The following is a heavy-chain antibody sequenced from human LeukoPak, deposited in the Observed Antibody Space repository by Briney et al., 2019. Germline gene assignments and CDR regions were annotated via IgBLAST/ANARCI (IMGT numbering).Heavy chain of an antibody. CDR3: ARSSTGSYFDY. CDR1: GGSMSRKY. CDR2: MYYSGST. D-gene: IGHD3-3*02. Sequence: AETLTLTCTDSGGSMSRKYWSWIRHPPGKVLDWIGYMYYSGSTKYNPPLKSRVTISVDTSKNQFSLKLSSVTAADTAVYYCARSSTGSYFDYWGQGTLVTVYS. V-gene: IGHV4-59*01. J-gene: IGHJ4*02.